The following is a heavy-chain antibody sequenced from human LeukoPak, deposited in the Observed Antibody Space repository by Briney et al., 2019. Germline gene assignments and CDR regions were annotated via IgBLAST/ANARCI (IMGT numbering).Heavy chain of an antibody. Sequence: PSETLSLTCTVSGGSISNYYWSWIRQPPGKGLEWIGYIYSSGSTNYNPSLKSRVTISVDTSKNQFSLKLSSVTAADTAVYYCARVTYSIFDYWGQGTLVTVSS. CDR2: IYSSGST. D-gene: IGHD2-21*01. CDR1: GGSISNYY. CDR3: ARVTYSIFDY. J-gene: IGHJ4*02. V-gene: IGHV4-59*08.